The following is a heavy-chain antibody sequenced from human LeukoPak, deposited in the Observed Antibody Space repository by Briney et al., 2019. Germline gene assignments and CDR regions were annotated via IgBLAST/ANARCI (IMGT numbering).Heavy chain of an antibody. V-gene: IGHV3-48*02. J-gene: IGHJ4*02. CDR2: ISTSSSTI. Sequence: PGGSLRLSCAASGFTFSSYSMNWVRQAPGRGLEWVSYISTSSSTIYYADSVKGRFTISRDNAKNSLYLQMNSLRDEDTAVYYCAKAPLQQLVFDYWGQGTLVTVSS. CDR3: AKAPLQQLVFDY. D-gene: IGHD6-13*01. CDR1: GFTFSSYS.